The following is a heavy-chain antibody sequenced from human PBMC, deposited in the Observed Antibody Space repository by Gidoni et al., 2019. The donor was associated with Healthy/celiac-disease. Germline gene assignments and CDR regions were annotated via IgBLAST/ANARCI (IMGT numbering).Heavy chain of an antibody. CDR1: GFTFSSYA. D-gene: IGHD4-17*01. Sequence: EVQLLESGGGLVQPGGSLRLSCAASGFTFSSYAMSWVRQAPGKGLEWVSAISGSGGSTYYADSVKGRFTISRDNSKNTLYLQMNSLRAEDTAVYYCAKPPFPYSDGDYLLGYYYYGMDVWGQGTTVTVSS. CDR3: AKPPFPYSDGDYLLGYYYYGMDV. J-gene: IGHJ6*02. CDR2: ISGSGGST. V-gene: IGHV3-23*01.